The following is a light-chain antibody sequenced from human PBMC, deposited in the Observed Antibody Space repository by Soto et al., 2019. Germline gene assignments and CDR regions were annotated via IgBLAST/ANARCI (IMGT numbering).Light chain of an antibody. CDR2: GAS. CDR1: ESVSTNY. J-gene: IGKJ4*01. CDR3: HQDGSVPLT. Sequence: EIVLTQSPGTLSLSPGERATLSCRASESVSTNYLAWYQQKPGQAPRLLISGASSRATGIPERFSGSGSGADFTLTTSRREPEDFGVYYCHQDGSVPLTWGGGTKVEI. V-gene: IGKV3-20*01.